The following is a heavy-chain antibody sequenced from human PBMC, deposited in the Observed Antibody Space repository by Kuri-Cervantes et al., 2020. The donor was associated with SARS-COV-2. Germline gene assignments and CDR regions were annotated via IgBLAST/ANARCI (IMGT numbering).Heavy chain of an antibody. Sequence: LSLTCAASGFTFSSYAMSWVRQAPGKGLEWVSAISGSGGSTYYADSVKGRFTISRDNSKNTLYLQMNSLRAEDTAVYYCAKGSVGYSSHGPNFDYWGQGTLVTVSS. V-gene: IGHV3-23*01. CDR2: ISGSGGST. CDR3: AKGSVGYSSHGPNFDY. D-gene: IGHD6-13*01. CDR1: GFTFSSYA. J-gene: IGHJ4*02.